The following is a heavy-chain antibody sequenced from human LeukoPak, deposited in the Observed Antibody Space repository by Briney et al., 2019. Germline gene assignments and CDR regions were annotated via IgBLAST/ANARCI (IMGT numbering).Heavy chain of an antibody. J-gene: IGHJ4*02. CDR3: AKDTLDY. V-gene: IGHV3-30*18. CDR2: ISYDGSNK. CDR1: GFTFSSYG. Sequence: GGSLRLSCAASGFTFSSYGMHWVRQAPGKGLEWVAVISYDGSNKYYADSVKGRFTISRDNSKNTLYLQMNSLRAEDTAVYYCAKDTLDYWGQGTLVTVSS.